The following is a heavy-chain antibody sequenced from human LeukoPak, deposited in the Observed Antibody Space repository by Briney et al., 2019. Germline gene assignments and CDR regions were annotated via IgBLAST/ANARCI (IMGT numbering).Heavy chain of an antibody. CDR1: GGSTSSSSYY. V-gene: IGHV4-39*01. CDR3: ARQAEYYDYVWGSYRYSDY. Sequence: SETLSLTCTVSGGSTSSSSYYWGWIRQPPRKGLEWIGSIYYSGSTYYNPSLKSRVTISVDTSKNQFSLKLSSVTAADTAVYYCARQAEYYDYVWGSYRYSDYWGQGTLVTVSS. CDR2: IYYSGST. J-gene: IGHJ4*02. D-gene: IGHD3-16*02.